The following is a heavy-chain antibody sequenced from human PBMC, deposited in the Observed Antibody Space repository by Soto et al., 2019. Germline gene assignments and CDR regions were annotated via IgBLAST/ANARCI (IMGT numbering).Heavy chain of an antibody. J-gene: IGHJ5*02. D-gene: IGHD3-10*01. CDR2: TYYRSRWYN. CDR3: ARENYYGSGSYPSWFDP. CDR1: GDSVSTNRAA. Sequence: PSQTLSLTCVISGDSVSTNRAAWNWIRQSPSRGLEWLGRTYYRSRWYNDYAVSVRSRITVNADTSKNQFSLHLNSVTPEDTAVYYCARENYYGSGSYPSWFDPWGQGTLVTVSS. V-gene: IGHV6-1*01.